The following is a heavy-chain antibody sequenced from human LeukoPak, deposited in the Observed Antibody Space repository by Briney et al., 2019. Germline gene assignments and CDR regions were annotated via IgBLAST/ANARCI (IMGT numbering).Heavy chain of an antibody. V-gene: IGHV3-23*01. D-gene: IGHD3-10*01. Sequence: PGRSVRLSCAASGLIFSSYAMSWVRQAPGKWLEWVSDISGTGGSTNYADSVKGRFTISRDNSKNTLYLQMNSLRAEDTAVYYCAKRRSPMVRGVNVDYWGQGTLVTVSS. CDR1: GLIFSSYA. J-gene: IGHJ4*02. CDR2: ISGTGGST. CDR3: AKRRSPMVRGVNVDY.